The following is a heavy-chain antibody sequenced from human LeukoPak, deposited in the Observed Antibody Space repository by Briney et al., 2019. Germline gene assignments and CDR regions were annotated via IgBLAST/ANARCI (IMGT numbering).Heavy chain of an antibody. V-gene: IGHV4-34*01. D-gene: IGHD6-13*01. Sequence: SETLSLTCAVYGGPFSGYYWSWIRQPPGKGLEWIGEINHSGSTNYNPSLKSRVTISVDTSKNQFSLKLSSVTAADTAVYYCARRRVRLGAAAVDLNAWGQGTLVTVSS. CDR2: INHSGST. CDR3: ARRRVRLGAAAVDLNA. CDR1: GGPFSGYY. J-gene: IGHJ5*02.